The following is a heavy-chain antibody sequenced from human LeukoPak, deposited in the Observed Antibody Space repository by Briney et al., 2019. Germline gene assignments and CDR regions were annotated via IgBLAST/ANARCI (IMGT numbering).Heavy chain of an antibody. CDR3: ARVRKESPGWAFDI. CDR2: VYYSGIT. J-gene: IGHJ3*02. CDR1: GGSISPYY. Sequence: SETLSLTCTVSGGSISPYYWSWIRQPPGKGLEWIGYVYYSGITNYNPSLRSRVTISVNTSKNQFSLKLSSVTAADTAVYYCARVRKESPGWAFDIWGQGTMVTVSS. V-gene: IGHV4-59*01.